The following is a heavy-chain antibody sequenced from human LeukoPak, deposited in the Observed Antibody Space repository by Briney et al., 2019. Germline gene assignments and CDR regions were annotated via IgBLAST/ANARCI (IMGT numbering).Heavy chain of an antibody. V-gene: IGHV7-4-1*02. CDR2: INTNTGNP. J-gene: IGHJ1*01. CDR1: GYIFSIYA. CDR3: ARDYTVALGTTTYFQH. D-gene: IGHD1-7*01. Sequence: ASVKVSCKASGYIFSIYAMIWVRQAPGQGLEFIGWINTNTGNPTYAQGFTGRFVFSLDTSVSTAYLQISSLKAEDTAVYCCARDYTVALGTTTYFQHWGQGTLVTVSS.